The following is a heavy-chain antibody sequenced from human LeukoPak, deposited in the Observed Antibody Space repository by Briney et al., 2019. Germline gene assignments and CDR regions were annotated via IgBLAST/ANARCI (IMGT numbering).Heavy chain of an antibody. Sequence: GGSLRLSCAASGLTFSSYWMSWVRQAPGKGLEWVANINQGGSDKHYVDSRFTISRDNANNSLYLQMNSLRAEDTAVYYCVRESRSGSYSGYWGQGTLVTVSS. J-gene: IGHJ4*02. CDR1: GLTFSSYW. CDR2: INQGGSDK. CDR3: VRESRSGSYSGY. V-gene: IGHV3-7*01. D-gene: IGHD1-26*01.